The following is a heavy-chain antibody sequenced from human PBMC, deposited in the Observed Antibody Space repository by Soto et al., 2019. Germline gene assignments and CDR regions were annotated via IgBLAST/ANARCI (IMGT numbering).Heavy chain of an antibody. Sequence: ASVKVSCKASGYAFTSYGISWVRQAPGQGLEWMGWISAYNGNTNYAQKLQGRVTMTTDTSTSTAYMELRSLRSDDTAVYYCARVQRGPIVVVPAAQDGRSSWFDPWGQGTLVTVSS. CDR1: GYAFTSYG. CDR3: ARVQRGPIVVVPAAQDGRSSWFDP. D-gene: IGHD2-2*01. CDR2: ISAYNGNT. J-gene: IGHJ5*02. V-gene: IGHV1-18*04.